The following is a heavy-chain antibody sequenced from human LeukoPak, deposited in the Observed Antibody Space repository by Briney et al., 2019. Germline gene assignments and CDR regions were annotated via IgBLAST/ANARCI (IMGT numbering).Heavy chain of an antibody. CDR2: ISGSGGST. Sequence: GGSLRLSCAASGFTFSSYAMSWVRQAPGKGLEWVSAISGSGGSTYYADSVKGRSTISRDNSKNTLYLQMNSLRAEDTAVYYCAKQSSPGQYCSSRYYFDYWGQGTLVTVSS. CDR3: AKQSSPGQYCSSRYYFDY. J-gene: IGHJ4*02. V-gene: IGHV3-23*01. CDR1: GFTFSSYA. D-gene: IGHD6-13*01.